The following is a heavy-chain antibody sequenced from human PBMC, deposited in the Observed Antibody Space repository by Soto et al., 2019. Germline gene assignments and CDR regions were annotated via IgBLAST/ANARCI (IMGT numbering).Heavy chain of an antibody. CDR2: IYYSGST. Sequence: KSSETLSLTXTVSGGSISRGDYYWSWIRQPPGKGLEWIGYIYYSGSTYYNPSLKSRVTISVDTSKNQFSLKLSSVTAADTAVYYCARDNILGILYGGMDVWGQGTTVTVSS. D-gene: IGHD3-3*01. J-gene: IGHJ6*02. CDR3: ARDNILGILYGGMDV. CDR1: GGSISRGDYY. V-gene: IGHV4-30-4*01.